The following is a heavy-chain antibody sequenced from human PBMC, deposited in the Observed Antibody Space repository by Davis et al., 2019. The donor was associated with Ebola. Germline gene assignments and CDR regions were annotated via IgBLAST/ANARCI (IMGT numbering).Heavy chain of an antibody. CDR1: GFTFSSYG. J-gene: IGHJ6*02. V-gene: IGHV3-30*03. Sequence: PGGSLRLSCAASGFTFSSYGMHWVRQAPGKGLEWVAVISYDGSNKYYADSVKGRFTISRDNSKNTLYLQMNSLRAEDTAVYYCARDRGIQLWSYYGMDVWGQGTTVTVSS. D-gene: IGHD5-18*01. CDR3: ARDRGIQLWSYYGMDV. CDR2: ISYDGSNK.